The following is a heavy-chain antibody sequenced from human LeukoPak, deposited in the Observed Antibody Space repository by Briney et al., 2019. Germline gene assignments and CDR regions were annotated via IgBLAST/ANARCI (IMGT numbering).Heavy chain of an antibody. V-gene: IGHV3-11*01. D-gene: IGHD2-2*01. Sequence: GGSLRLSCAASGFTFSDYYMSWIRQAPGKGLEWVSYISSSGSTIYYADSVKGRFTISRDNAKNSLYLQMNSLRAEDTAVYYCARDYGYCSSTSCFYYFDYWGQGTLVTVSS. CDR2: ISSSGSTI. J-gene: IGHJ4*02. CDR3: ARDYGYCSSTSCFYYFDY. CDR1: GFTFSDYY.